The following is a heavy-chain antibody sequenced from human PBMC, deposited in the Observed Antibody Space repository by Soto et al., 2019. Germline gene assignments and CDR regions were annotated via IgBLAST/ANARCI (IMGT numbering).Heavy chain of an antibody. D-gene: IGHD5-12*01. CDR3: AKEGATGYDLGRVYYYGMDV. Sequence: GGSLRLSCSASGFTFKRFAMHWVRQAPGKGLEYVSAISSNGRSTYYADSVKDRFTVSRDNSWNTVYLQMSSLRPEDTAKYFCAKEGATGYDLGRVYYYGMDVWGQGTTVTVSS. CDR2: ISSNGRST. V-gene: IGHV3-64D*06. J-gene: IGHJ6*02. CDR1: GFTFKRFA.